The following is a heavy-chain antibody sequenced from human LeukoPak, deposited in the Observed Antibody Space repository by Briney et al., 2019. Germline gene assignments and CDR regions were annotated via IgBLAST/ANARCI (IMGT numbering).Heavy chain of an antibody. Sequence: GASVKVSCKASGYTFTGYYMHWVRQAPGQGLEWMGGIIPIFGTANYAQKFQGRVTITADKSTSTAYMELSSLRSEDTAVYYCARGSYYDFWSGYYYYYYYMDVWGKGTTVTVSS. CDR3: ARGSYYDFWSGYYYYYYYMDV. CDR1: GYTFTGYY. V-gene: IGHV1-69*06. D-gene: IGHD3-3*01. CDR2: IIPIFGTA. J-gene: IGHJ6*03.